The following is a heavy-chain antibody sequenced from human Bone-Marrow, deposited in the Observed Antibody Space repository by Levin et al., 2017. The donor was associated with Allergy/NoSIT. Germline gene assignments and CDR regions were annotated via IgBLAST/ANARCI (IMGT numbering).Heavy chain of an antibody. CDR2: LYSSAGTT. D-gene: IGHD2-21*02. V-gene: IGHV3-23*01. CDR1: GFTFSNYA. Sequence: PGGSLRLSCAASGFTFSNYAMSWVRQAPGKGLEWISILYSSAGTTYYADSVKGRFTISRDNSKNTLYLQMNSLRAEDTAIYYCAKELVETGLGYYFDRWGQGTLVTVSS. J-gene: IGHJ4*02. CDR3: AKELVETGLGYYFDR.